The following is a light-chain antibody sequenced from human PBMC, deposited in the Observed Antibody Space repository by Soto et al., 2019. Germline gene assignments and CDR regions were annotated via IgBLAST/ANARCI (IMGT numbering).Light chain of an antibody. CDR1: RSNVGSYNS. CDR3: FSYAGDSTWL. Sequence: QSALTQPASVSGSPGQSNTISCTGTRSNVGSYNSIAWYQQHPGKAPRVVIFEVTKRPSGISDRFSGSKSGYTASLTISGLQAEDEADYFCFSYAGDSTWLFGGGTKLTVL. CDR2: EVT. V-gene: IGLV2-23*02. J-gene: IGLJ2*01.